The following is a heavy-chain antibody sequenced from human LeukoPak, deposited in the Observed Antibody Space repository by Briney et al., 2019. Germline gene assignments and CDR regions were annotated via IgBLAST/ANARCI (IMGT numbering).Heavy chain of an antibody. J-gene: IGHJ6*03. CDR2: IYTSGTT. D-gene: IGHD3-3*01. CDR3: ARDKPGFLEGDMDV. Sequence: GGSLRLSCAASGFIVSGHYMSWVRQAPGEGLEWVSLIYTSGTTTYADSVKGRFTISRDPSKNTVYLQMNRPRVEDTAVYYCARDKPGFLEGDMDVWGIGTTVTVSS. V-gene: IGHV3-53*01. CDR1: GFIVSGHY.